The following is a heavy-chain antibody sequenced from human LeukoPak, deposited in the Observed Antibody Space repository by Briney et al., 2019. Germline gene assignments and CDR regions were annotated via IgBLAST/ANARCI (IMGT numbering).Heavy chain of an antibody. D-gene: IGHD3-22*01. V-gene: IGHV3-13*01. CDR3: ARASGYYDSSGYYYYFDY. J-gene: IGHJ4*02. CDR2: IGTAGDT. Sequence: GGSLRVSCAASGFTFSSYDMHWVRQARGKGLEWVSAIGTAGDTYYPGSVKGRFTISRENAKNSLYLQMNSLRAGDTAVYYCARASGYYDSSGYYYYFDYWGQGTLVTVSS. CDR1: GFTFSSYD.